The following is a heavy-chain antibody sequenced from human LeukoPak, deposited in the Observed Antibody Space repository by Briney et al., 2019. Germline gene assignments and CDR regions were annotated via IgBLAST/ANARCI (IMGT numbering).Heavy chain of an antibody. CDR3: ARGAKYEGSSWYSRLYWFDP. CDR1: GGSISSSNW. J-gene: IGHJ5*02. D-gene: IGHD6-13*01. Sequence: PSETLSLTCAVSGGSISSSNWWSWVRQPPGKGLEWIGEIYHSGSTNYNPSLKSRVTISVDKSKNQFSLKLSSVTAADTAVYYCARGAKYEGSSWYSRLYWFDPWGQGTLVTVSS. CDR2: IYHSGST. V-gene: IGHV4-4*02.